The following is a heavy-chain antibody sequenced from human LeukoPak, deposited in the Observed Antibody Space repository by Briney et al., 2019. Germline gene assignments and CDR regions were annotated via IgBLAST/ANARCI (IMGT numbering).Heavy chain of an antibody. Sequence: GGSLRLSCAASGFTFSNYGMHWVRQAPGKGLEWVAMISYDGSNKYYADSVKGRFTISRDNSKNTLYLQMNSLRAEDTAVYYCAKEEGYCNAGSCYPAIWGQGTMVTVSS. J-gene: IGHJ3*02. CDR3: AKEEGYCNAGSCYPAI. V-gene: IGHV3-30*18. CDR1: GFTFSNYG. CDR2: ISYDGSNK. D-gene: IGHD2-15*01.